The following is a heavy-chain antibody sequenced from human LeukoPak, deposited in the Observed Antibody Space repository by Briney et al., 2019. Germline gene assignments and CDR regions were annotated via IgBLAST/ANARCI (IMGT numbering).Heavy chain of an antibody. D-gene: IGHD2-2*01. Sequence: GGSLRLSCAASEFTFSSYGMHWVRQAPGKGLEWVAVISYDGSNKYYADSVKGRFTISRDNSKNTLYVQMNSLRAEDTAVYYCAKYEDSSSWSFEYWGQGTLVTVSS. CDR3: AKYEDSSSWSFEY. V-gene: IGHV3-30*18. J-gene: IGHJ4*02. CDR2: ISYDGSNK. CDR1: EFTFSSYG.